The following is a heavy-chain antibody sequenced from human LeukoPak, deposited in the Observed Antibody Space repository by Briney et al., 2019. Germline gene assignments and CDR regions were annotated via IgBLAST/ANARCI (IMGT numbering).Heavy chain of an antibody. CDR2: IYHSGGT. CDR3: ATPSGYCSGGSCYSVTGAFDI. J-gene: IGHJ3*02. Sequence: SETLSLTCAVSGYSISSGYYWGWIRQPPGKGLEWIGSIYHSGGTYYNPSLKRRVTISVDTSKNQFSLTLSSVTAADTAVYYCATPSGYCSGGSCYSVTGAFDIWGQGTMVTVSS. CDR1: GYSISSGYY. V-gene: IGHV4-38-2*01. D-gene: IGHD2-15*01.